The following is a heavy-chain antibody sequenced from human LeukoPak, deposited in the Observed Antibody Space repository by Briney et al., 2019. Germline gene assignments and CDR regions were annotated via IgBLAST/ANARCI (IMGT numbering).Heavy chain of an antibody. V-gene: IGHV4-39*07. CDR2: IYYSGST. CDR3: VRVDNGGNYFDY. Sequence: SETLSLTCTVSGGSINSNGYYWGWIRQPPGKGLEWIGNIYYSGSTYYNPSLKSRVTISIDTSKNQFSLRLSSVTAADTAVYYCVRVDNGGNYFDYWGQGTLVTVSS. CDR1: GGSINSNGYY. J-gene: IGHJ4*02. D-gene: IGHD4-23*01.